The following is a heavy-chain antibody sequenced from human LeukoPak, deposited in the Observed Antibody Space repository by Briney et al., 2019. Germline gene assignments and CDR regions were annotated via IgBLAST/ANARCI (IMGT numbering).Heavy chain of an antibody. J-gene: IGHJ4*02. CDR3: ATTRAYSGNWDYSVC. D-gene: IGHD1-1*01. CDR2: MYYIGGS. CDR1: LDSISSRVSY. Sequence: PSHTLSLTRTLSLDSISSRVSYWGCVPHPPGGGVGGLGSMYYIGGSSYNSSHNSRLNLSVHTSRNQFSLQRGSVTAADPAVYYCATTRAYSGNWDYSVCWGLGTLVTVSS. V-gene: IGHV4-39*01.